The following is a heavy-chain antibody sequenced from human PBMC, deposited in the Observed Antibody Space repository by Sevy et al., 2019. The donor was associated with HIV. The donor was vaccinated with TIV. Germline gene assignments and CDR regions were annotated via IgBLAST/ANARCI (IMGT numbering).Heavy chain of an antibody. Sequence: GESLKISCSASEFTFSSYAMSWVRQALGKGLEWVSSISGSGRFTYYADFVEGRFIISRDNSKNTLSVQMNSLRAEDTAVYYCAKGFCSGATCPRDYYYYGMDVWGQGTTVTVSS. CDR1: EFTFSSYA. V-gene: IGHV3-23*01. D-gene: IGHD2-15*01. CDR3: AKGFCSGATCPRDYYYYGMDV. CDR2: ISGSGRFT. J-gene: IGHJ6*02.